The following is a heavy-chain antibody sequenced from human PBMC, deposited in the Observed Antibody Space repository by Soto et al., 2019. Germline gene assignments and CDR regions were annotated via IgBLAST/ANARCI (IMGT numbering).Heavy chain of an antibody. V-gene: IGHV3-23*01. Sequence: EVQLLESGGGLVQPGGSLRLSCAASGFTFSSYAMSWVRQAPGKGLEWVSAISGSGGSTYYADSVKGRFTISRDNSKNTLYLQMNSLRAEDTAVYYCAKDRSAAGYCSGGSCYPDAFDIWGQGTMVTVSS. CDR2: ISGSGGST. CDR3: AKDRSAAGYCSGGSCYPDAFDI. CDR1: GFTFSSYA. D-gene: IGHD2-15*01. J-gene: IGHJ3*02.